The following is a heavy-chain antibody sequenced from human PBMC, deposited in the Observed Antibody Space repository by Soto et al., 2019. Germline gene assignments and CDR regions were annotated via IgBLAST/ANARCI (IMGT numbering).Heavy chain of an antibody. CDR3: ARDRPVDVVPTIPTYYYYMDV. J-gene: IGHJ6*03. CDR1: GLIFSSYS. V-gene: IGHV3-48*01. D-gene: IGHD5-12*01. Sequence: EVHLAESGGGLVQPGGSLRLSCAASGLIFSSYSMNWVRQAPGKGLEWVSYIDSSGSDIHYADSVRGRFTISRDNAKKSLFLQMDSLRVEDTAVYYCARDRPVDVVPTIPTYYYYMDVWGKGTTVTVSS. CDR2: IDSSGSDI.